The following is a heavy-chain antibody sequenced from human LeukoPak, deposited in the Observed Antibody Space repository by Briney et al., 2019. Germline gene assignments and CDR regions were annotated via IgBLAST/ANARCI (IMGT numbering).Heavy chain of an antibody. Sequence: GGSLRLSCAASGFSFSNYNINWVRQAPGKGLEWVSSISTSSTYIFYADSVKGRFTISRDNAKNSLYLQMNSLRADDTAVYYCAELGITMIGGVWGKGTTVTISS. CDR3: AELGITMIGGV. V-gene: IGHV3-21*01. D-gene: IGHD3-10*02. CDR1: GFSFSNYN. J-gene: IGHJ6*04. CDR2: ISTSSTYI.